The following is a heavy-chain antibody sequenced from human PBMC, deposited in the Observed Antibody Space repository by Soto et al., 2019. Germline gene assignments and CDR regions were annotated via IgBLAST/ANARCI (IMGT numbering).Heavy chain of an antibody. D-gene: IGHD3-22*01. CDR2: IHSSGNT. CDR1: GTSVSGANW. V-gene: IGHV4-4*02. CDR3: VRTGPYSSGNN. Sequence: QVQLQESGPGLVDPLGTLSLTCAVSGTSVSGANWWGWVRQPPGKGLEWIGEIHSSGNTDYNPSLKSRVTISRDMSKNEFSLKLTSVTAADTAVYYCVRTGPYSSGNNWGQGTLVTVSS. J-gene: IGHJ4*02.